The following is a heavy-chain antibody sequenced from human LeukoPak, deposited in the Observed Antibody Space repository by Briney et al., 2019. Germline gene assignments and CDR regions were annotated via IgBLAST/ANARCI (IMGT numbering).Heavy chain of an antibody. J-gene: IGHJ6*03. CDR2: TYYRSKWYN. Sequence: SQTLSLTFAISGDSVSSNSAAWNWIRQSPSRGLEWLGRTYYRSKWYNDYAVSVKSRITINPDTSKNQFSLKLSSVTAADTAVYYCARGGSELLWFGELSNYYMDVWGKGTTVTISS. D-gene: IGHD3-10*01. V-gene: IGHV6-1*01. CDR1: GDSVSSNSAA. CDR3: ARGGSELLWFGELSNYYMDV.